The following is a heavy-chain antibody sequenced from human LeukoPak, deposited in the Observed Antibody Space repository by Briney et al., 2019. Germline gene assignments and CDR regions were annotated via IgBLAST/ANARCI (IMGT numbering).Heavy chain of an antibody. CDR1: GGSISSYY. Sequence: SETLSLTCTVSGGSISSYYWGWIRQPPGKGLEWIGYIYYSGSTNYNPSLKSRVTISVDTSKNQFSLKLSSVTAADTAVYYCARGRGYSYGYRGYYFDYWGQGTLVTVSS. D-gene: IGHD5-18*01. CDR2: IYYSGST. J-gene: IGHJ4*02. V-gene: IGHV4-59*01. CDR3: ARGRGYSYGYRGYYFDY.